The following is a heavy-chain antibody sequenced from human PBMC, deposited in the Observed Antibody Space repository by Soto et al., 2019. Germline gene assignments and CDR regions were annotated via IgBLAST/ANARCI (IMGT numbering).Heavy chain of an antibody. CDR3: ARGPHIAVDHYKKYYFDY. J-gene: IGHJ4*02. V-gene: IGHV1-46*01. CDR2: INPSGGTT. CDR1: GYTFTYNF. Sequence: ASVKVSCKASGYTFTYNFMHWVRRAPGQGLEWMGIINPSGGTTRAAQKFQDRVTMTRDTSTSTVYMELSSLRSEDTAVYYCARGPHIAVDHYKKYYFDYWGQGTLVTVSS. D-gene: IGHD2-15*01.